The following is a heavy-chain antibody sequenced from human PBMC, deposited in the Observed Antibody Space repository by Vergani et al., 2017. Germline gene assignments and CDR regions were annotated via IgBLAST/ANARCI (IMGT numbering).Heavy chain of an antibody. V-gene: IGHV4-34*01. J-gene: IGHJ4*02. CDR3: ARMGPPYCGGECYLAY. D-gene: IGHD2-21*01. Sequence: QVQLQQWGAGLLKPSETLSLTCAVYGGSFSGYYWSWIRQPPGKGLEWIGEINHSGSTNYNPSLKSRVTISVDTSKNQFSLKLSSVTAADTAVYYCARMGPPYCGGECYLAYWGQGTLVTVSS. CDR2: INHSGST. CDR1: GGSFSGYY.